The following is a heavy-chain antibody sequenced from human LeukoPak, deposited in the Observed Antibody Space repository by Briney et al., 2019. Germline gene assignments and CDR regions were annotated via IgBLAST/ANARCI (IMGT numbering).Heavy chain of an antibody. CDR3: ARDYSSSSGIDY. V-gene: IGHV3-66*01. D-gene: IGHD6-6*01. CDR1: GFTVSDNY. CDR2: IKNGGST. J-gene: IGHJ4*02. Sequence: GGSLRLSCAASGFTVSDNYMSWVRQAPGKGLEWVSVIKNGGSTDYADSVKGRFTVSRDNSKNTLYLQMNSLRAEDTAMYYCARDYSSSSGIDYWGQGTLVTVSS.